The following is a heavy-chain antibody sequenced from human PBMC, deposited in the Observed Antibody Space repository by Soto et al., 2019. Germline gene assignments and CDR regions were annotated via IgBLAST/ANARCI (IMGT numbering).Heavy chain of an antibody. J-gene: IGHJ4*02. V-gene: IGHV4-30-4*01. CDR1: GGSISSGGYF. CDR3: VSGTYFYDTSGFYSYYFDY. D-gene: IGHD3-22*01. Sequence: SETLSLTCTVSGGSISSGGYFWNWIRQPPGRGLEWIGYIYYSGNTFYSPSLKSRVTISIDTSQNQFSLQLSSVTAADTAVYYCVSGTYFYDTSGFYSYYFDYWGQGTLVTVSS. CDR2: IYYSGNT.